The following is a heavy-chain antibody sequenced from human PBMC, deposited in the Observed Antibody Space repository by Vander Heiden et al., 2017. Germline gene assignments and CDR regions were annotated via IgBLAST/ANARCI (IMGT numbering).Heavy chain of an antibody. CDR1: GCTFDDYA. D-gene: IGHD5-18*01. CDR3: TKGDSYGILDAFDI. J-gene: IGHJ3*02. CDR2: ISWNSGTT. V-gene: IGHV3-9*01. Sequence: EVQLVESGGGLVQPGRSLRLSCAASGCTFDDYAMHWVRQAPGKGLEWVSGISWNSGTTYYADSVKGRFTISRDNAKNSLYLQMNSLRAEDTALYYCTKGDSYGILDAFDIWGQGTMVTVSS.